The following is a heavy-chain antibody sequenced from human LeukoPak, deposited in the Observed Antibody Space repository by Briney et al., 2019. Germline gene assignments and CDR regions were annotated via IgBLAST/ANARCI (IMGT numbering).Heavy chain of an antibody. D-gene: IGHD3-10*01. Sequence: PGGSLRLSCAASGFTFSSYGMHWVRQAPGKGLEWVAFIRYDGSNKYYADSVKGRFTISRDNSKNTLYLQMNSLRAEDTAVYYCAKGNYYGSGGYDYYMDVWGKGTTVTISS. CDR2: IRYDGSNK. V-gene: IGHV3-30*02. J-gene: IGHJ6*03. CDR3: AKGNYYGSGGYDYYMDV. CDR1: GFTFSSYG.